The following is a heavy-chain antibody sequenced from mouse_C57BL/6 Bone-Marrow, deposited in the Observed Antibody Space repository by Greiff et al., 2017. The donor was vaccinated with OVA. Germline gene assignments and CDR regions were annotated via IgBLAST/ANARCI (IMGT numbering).Heavy chain of an antibody. D-gene: IGHD1-1*01. V-gene: IGHV1-52*01. CDR3: ARENYYGSSLFAY. J-gene: IGHJ3*01. Sequence: VQLQQPGAELVRPGSSVKLSCKASGYTFTSYWMHWVKQRPIQGLEWIGNIDPSDSETHYTQKFKDKATLTVDKSSSTAYMQLSSLTSEDSAVYYCARENYYGSSLFAYWGQGTLVTVSA. CDR1: GYTFTSYW. CDR2: IDPSDSET.